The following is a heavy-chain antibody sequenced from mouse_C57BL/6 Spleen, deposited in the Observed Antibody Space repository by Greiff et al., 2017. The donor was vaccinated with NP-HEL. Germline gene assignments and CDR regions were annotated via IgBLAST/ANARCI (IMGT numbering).Heavy chain of an antibody. CDR2: IWSGGST. CDR1: GFSLTSYG. CDR3: AREVTFAY. D-gene: IGHD2-13*01. J-gene: IGHJ3*01. V-gene: IGHV2-2*01. Sequence: VQLQESGPGLVQPSQSLSITCTVSGFSLTSYGVHWVRQSPGKGLEWLGVIWSGGSTDYNAAFISRLSISKDNSKSQVFFKMNSLQADDTAIYYCAREVTFAYWGQGTLVTVSA.